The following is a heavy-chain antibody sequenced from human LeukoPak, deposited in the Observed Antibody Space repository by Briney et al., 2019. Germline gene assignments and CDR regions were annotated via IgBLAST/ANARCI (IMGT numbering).Heavy chain of an antibody. CDR3: ARMDLPEWLLYLFDP. V-gene: IGHV1-18*01. Sequence: ASVKVCCKGSGYTFTSYGISWVRQAHGQGHEWMGWISAYNGNTNYAQKLQGRVNMTTDTSTSTAYMELRSLRSDDTAVYYCARMDLPEWLLYLFDPWGQGTLVTVSS. CDR2: ISAYNGNT. J-gene: IGHJ5*02. D-gene: IGHD3-3*01. CDR1: GYTFTSYG.